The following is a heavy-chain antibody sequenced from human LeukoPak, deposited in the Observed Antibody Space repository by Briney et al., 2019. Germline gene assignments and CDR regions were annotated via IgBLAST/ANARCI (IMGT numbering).Heavy chain of an antibody. Sequence: GGSLRLSCAASGFTFSSYGMHWVRQAPGKGLEGGAVIWYDGSNKYYADSVKGRFTISRDNSKTTLDLQMNSLRAEDTAVYYCARGPGSGSYSGYLNYWGQGTLVTVSS. CDR3: ARGPGSGSYSGYLNY. J-gene: IGHJ4*02. CDR1: GFTFSSYG. D-gene: IGHD1-26*01. CDR2: IWYDGSNK. V-gene: IGHV3-33*01.